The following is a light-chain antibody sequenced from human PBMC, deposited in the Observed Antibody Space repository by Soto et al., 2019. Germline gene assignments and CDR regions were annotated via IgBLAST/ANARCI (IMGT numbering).Light chain of an antibody. CDR3: QQYNSYPWT. J-gene: IGKJ1*01. CDR1: QSISSW. V-gene: IGKV1-5*01. Sequence: DIQITQSPSSLSASVGDRVTITCRASQSISSWLAWYQQKPGKAPKLLIYDVSSLESGVPSRFSGSGSGTEFNLTISSLQHDDFATYYCQQYNSYPWTFGQGTKV. CDR2: DVS.